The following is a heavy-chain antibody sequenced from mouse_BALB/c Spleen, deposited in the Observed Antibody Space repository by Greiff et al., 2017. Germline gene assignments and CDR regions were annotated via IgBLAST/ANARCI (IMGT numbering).Heavy chain of an antibody. CDR2: IRNKANGYTT. D-gene: IGHD1-1*01. Sequence: EVQLVESGGGLVQPGGSLRLSCATSGFTFTDYYMSWVRQPPGKALEWLGFIRNKANGYTTEYSASVKGRFTISRDNSQSILYLQMNTLRAEDSATYYCARGGITTVVTHFDYWGQGTTLTVSS. V-gene: IGHV7-3*02. J-gene: IGHJ2*01. CDR1: GFTFTDYY. CDR3: ARGGITTVVTHFDY.